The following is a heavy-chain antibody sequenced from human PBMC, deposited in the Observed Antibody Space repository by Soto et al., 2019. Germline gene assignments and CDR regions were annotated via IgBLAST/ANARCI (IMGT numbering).Heavy chain of an antibody. CDR2: ISYDGSNK. CDR3: AKVQNGELDY. J-gene: IGHJ4*02. CDR1: GFTFSSYG. V-gene: IGHV3-30*18. D-gene: IGHD4-17*01. Sequence: GGSLRLSCAASGFTFSSYGMHWVRQAPGKGLEWVAVISYDGSNKKYADSVKGRFTISRDNSKNTLYLQMNSLRAEDTDVYYCAKVQNGELDYWGQGTPVTVSS.